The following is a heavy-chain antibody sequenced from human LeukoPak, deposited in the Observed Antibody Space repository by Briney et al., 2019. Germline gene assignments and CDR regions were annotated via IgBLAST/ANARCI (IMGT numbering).Heavy chain of an antibody. D-gene: IGHD5-12*01. Sequence: GGSLRLSCAASGFTFSSYTMKWVRQAPGKGLEWVSSISSSSSYIYYADSVKGRFTISRDNAKNSLFLQMNSLRAEDTAVYYCARVGYSGYDVVDYWGQGTLVTVSS. CDR2: ISSSSSYI. CDR1: GFTFSSYT. J-gene: IGHJ4*02. CDR3: ARVGYSGYDVVDY. V-gene: IGHV3-21*01.